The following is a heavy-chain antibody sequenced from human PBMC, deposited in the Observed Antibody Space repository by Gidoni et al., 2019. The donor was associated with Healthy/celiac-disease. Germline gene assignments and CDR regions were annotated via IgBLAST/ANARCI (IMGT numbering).Heavy chain of an antibody. CDR2: IYYSGST. CDR3: ARGPPRDWGGGYYFDY. V-gene: IGHV4-59*01. Sequence: QVQLQESGPGLVKPSETLSLTCTVAGGSISSYYWSWIRQPPGKGLEWIGYIYYSGSTNYNPSLKSRVTISVDTSKIQFSLKLSSVTAADTAVYYCARGPPRDWGGGYYFDYWGQGTLVTVSS. CDR1: GGSISSYY. J-gene: IGHJ4*02. D-gene: IGHD7-27*01.